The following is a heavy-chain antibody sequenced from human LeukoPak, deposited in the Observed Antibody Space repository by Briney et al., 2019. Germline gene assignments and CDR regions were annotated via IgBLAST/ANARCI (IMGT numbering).Heavy chain of an antibody. CDR1: GGSFSGYY. D-gene: IGHD5-12*01. V-gene: IGHV4-34*01. CDR3: ARGPLRFGYGKREFDP. Sequence: SETLSLTCAAYGGSFSGYYWSWIRQPPGKGLEWIGEINHSGSTNYNTSLKSRVTISVDTSKNQFSLMLSSVTAGDTAGYYCARGPLRFGYGKREFDPWGQGTLVTVSS. J-gene: IGHJ5*02. CDR2: INHSGST.